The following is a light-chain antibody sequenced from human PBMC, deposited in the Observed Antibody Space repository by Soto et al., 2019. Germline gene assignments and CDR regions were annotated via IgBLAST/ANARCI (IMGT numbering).Light chain of an antibody. Sequence: QSALTQPPSASGSPGQSVTISCTGTKNDIGVYDFVSWYQHHPGKAPRLIIYEVVQRPSGVPDRFSGSKSGNTASLTVSWLQAADDADYFCKSYAGSNTYVFGSGTKVTVL. CDR2: EVV. V-gene: IGLV2-8*01. CDR1: KNDIGVYDF. J-gene: IGLJ1*01. CDR3: KSYAGSNTYV.